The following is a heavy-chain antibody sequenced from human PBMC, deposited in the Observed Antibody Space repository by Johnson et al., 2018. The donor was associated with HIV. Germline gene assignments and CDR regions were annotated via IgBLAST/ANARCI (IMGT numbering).Heavy chain of an antibody. V-gene: IGHV3-13*01. J-gene: IGHJ3*02. D-gene: IGHD3-16*01. Sequence: VQLVESGGGFVQPGGSLRLSCVASGFNFRTYDMHWVRQAPGKGLEWVSAIGTLSDTFYLDSVKGRFTVSRENAKNSLYLQMNSLRAEDTAVYFCAREDTPFGSPHEGDPFDIWGQGTMVTVSS. CDR1: GFNFRTYD. CDR3: AREDTPFGSPHEGDPFDI. CDR2: IGTLSDT.